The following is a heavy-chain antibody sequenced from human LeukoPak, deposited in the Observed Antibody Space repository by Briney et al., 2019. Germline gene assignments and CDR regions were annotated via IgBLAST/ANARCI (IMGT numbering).Heavy chain of an antibody. Sequence: SGGSLRLSCAASGFTFDDYAMHWVRQAPGKGREWVSGISWNSGSIGYADSVKGRFTISRDNAKNSLYLQMNSLRAEDTALYYCAKTSYSSGWLDYWGQGTLVTVSS. CDR3: AKTSYSSGWLDY. CDR1: GFTFDDYA. J-gene: IGHJ4*02. D-gene: IGHD6-19*01. CDR2: ISWNSGSI. V-gene: IGHV3-9*01.